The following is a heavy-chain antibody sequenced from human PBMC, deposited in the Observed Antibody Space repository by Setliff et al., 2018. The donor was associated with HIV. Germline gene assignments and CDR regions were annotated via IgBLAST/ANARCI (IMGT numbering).Heavy chain of an antibody. CDR2: IFRGVTT. J-gene: IGHJ4*02. V-gene: IGHV4-38-2*01. CDR1: GYPIIEAYY. Sequence: SETLSLTCAVSGYPIIEAYYWLWIRQSPTKGLEYIGIIFRGVTTYYNPSLRSRVALSMDTSKNQFSLRLSSVTAADTAVYYCMRGRSITIFGVAYFDFWGQGTQVTVSS. D-gene: IGHD3-3*01. CDR3: MRGRSITIFGVAYFDF.